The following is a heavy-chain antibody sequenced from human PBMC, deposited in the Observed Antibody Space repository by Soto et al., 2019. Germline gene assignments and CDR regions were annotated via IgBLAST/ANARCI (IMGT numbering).Heavy chain of an antibody. CDR1: GGSISTGGYY. J-gene: IGHJ4*02. Sequence: PSETLSLTCTVSGGSISTGGYYWSWIRQYPGKGLEWLGYIDGSGYTFYNPSFQSRLTLSMDTSKNQFSLKLSSATAADSAVYFCARKQAGFFYGIDYWGQGTLVTVSS. D-gene: IGHD3-3*01. CDR2: IDGSGYT. V-gene: IGHV4-31*03. CDR3: ARKQAGFFYGIDY.